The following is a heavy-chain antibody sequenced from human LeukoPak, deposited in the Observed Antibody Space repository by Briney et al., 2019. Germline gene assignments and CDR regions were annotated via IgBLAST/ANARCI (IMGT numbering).Heavy chain of an antibody. D-gene: IGHD2-15*01. V-gene: IGHV1-46*01. CDR3: ARGWWPSAFDI. CDR2: INLSGGST. J-gene: IGHJ3*02. Sequence: GASVKVSCKASGYTFTSYYMHWVRQAPGQGLEWMGIINLSGGSTSYAQKLQGRVTMTTDTSTSTAYMELRSLRSDDTAVYYCARGWWPSAFDIWGQGTMVTVSS. CDR1: GYTFTSYY.